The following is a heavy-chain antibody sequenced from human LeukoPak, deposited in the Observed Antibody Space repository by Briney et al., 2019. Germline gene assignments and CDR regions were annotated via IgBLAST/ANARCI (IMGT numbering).Heavy chain of an antibody. Sequence: GGSLRLSCAASGFTFSSYGMHWVRQAPGKGLEWVAFIRYDGSNKYYADSVKGRFTISRDNSKNTLYLQMNSLRAEDTAVYYCAKTTVGATWYFQQWGQGTLVTVSS. V-gene: IGHV3-30*02. CDR3: AKTTVGATWYFQQ. CDR1: GFTFSSYG. D-gene: IGHD1-26*01. J-gene: IGHJ1*01. CDR2: IRYDGSNK.